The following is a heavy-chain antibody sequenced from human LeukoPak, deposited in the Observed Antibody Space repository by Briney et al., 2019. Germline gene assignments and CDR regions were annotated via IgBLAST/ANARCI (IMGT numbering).Heavy chain of an antibody. Sequence: GGSLRLSCAASGFTFSNYWMSWVRQAPGKGLEWAANIKQDGSEKYFVDSVKGRFTISRDNAKNSLYLQMNSLRAEDAAVYYCARRNTAMVDQYYFDYWGQGTLVTVSS. D-gene: IGHD5-18*01. CDR1: GFTFSNYW. J-gene: IGHJ4*02. CDR3: ARRNTAMVDQYYFDY. V-gene: IGHV3-7*01. CDR2: IKQDGSEK.